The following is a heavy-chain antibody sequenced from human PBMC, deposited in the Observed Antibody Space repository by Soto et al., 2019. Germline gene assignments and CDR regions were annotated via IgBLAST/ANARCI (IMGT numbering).Heavy chain of an antibody. J-gene: IGHJ4*02. CDR1: GYTFTGYF. D-gene: IGHD3-22*01. CDR3: ARVRTYYDSSGSLDY. Sequence: QVQLVQSGAEVKEPGASVKVSCKASGYTFTGYFMNWVRQAPGQGLEWMGWINPHSGDTNYAQKFPGRGTMTMDMSINTSYMELRRLTSDDTAVYYCARVRTYYDSSGSLDYWGQGSLVTVSS. CDR2: INPHSGDT. V-gene: IGHV1-2*02.